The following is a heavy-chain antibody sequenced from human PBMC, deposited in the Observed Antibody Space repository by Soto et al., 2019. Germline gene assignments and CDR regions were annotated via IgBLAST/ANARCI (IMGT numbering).Heavy chain of an antibody. Sequence: GGSLRLSCAASGFTFSSYAMSWVRQAPGKGLEWVSAISGSGGSTYYADSVRGRFTISRGNSKNTLYLQMNSLRAEDTAVYYCALTGVVYCSGGSCYSGWFDLWGQGTLVTVSS. CDR3: ALTGVVYCSGGSCYSGWFDL. V-gene: IGHV3-23*01. D-gene: IGHD2-15*01. CDR1: GFTFSSYA. CDR2: ISGSGGST. J-gene: IGHJ5*02.